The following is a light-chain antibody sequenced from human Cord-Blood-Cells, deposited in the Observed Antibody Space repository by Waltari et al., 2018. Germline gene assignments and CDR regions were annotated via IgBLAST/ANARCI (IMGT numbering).Light chain of an antibody. J-gene: IGKJ4*01. CDR2: DAS. V-gene: IGKV1-33*01. CDR1: HDISNY. Sequence: DIQMTQSPSSLSASVGYRVTITCQASHDISNYLNWYQQKPGKAPKLLIYDASNLETGVPSRFSGSGSGTDFTFTISSLQPEDIVTYYCQQYDNLPLTFGGGTKVEIK. CDR3: QQYDNLPLT.